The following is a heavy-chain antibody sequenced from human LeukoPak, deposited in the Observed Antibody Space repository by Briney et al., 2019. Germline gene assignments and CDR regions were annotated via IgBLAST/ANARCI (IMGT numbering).Heavy chain of an antibody. CDR3: ARLLTDDFWSGTDAFDI. CDR2: LFPGDSDT. V-gene: IGHV5-51*01. Sequence: GESLKISCRGSGYNFPNYWIGWVRQMPGKGLEWIGILFPGDSDTIYSPSFQGQVTISADKSISTAFLQWSSLKASDTAMYYCARLLTDDFWSGTDAFDIWGQGTMVTVSS. CDR1: GYNFPNYW. D-gene: IGHD3-3*01. J-gene: IGHJ3*02.